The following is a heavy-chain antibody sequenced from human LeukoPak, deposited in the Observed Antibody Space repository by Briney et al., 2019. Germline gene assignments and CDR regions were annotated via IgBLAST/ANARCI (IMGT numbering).Heavy chain of an antibody. J-gene: IGHJ4*02. CDR3: ARARYSSGWYYFDY. CDR2: MYYCGCT. D-gene: IGHD6-19*01. V-gene: IGHV4-39*01. CDR1: GGSISSSSYY. Sequence: PSETLSLTCTVPGGSISSSSYYWGWIRQPPGKGLEWIGSMYYCGCTYYNPSLKGRVTISVDPSKNQFSLELSSVTAADPAVYYCARARYSSGWYYFDYWGQGTLVTVSS.